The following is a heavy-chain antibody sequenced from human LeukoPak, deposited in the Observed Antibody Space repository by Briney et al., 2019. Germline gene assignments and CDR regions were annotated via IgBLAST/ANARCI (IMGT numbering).Heavy chain of an antibody. CDR2: ISSTSSYI. Sequence: PGGSLRLSCAASGFTFSNYAMHWVRQAPGKGLEWVSSISSTSSYIYYADSVKGRFTISRDNVKNSLYLQMNSLRAEDTAVYYCARDLTVAQEYYFDYWGQGTLVTVSS. J-gene: IGHJ4*02. CDR3: ARDLTVAQEYYFDY. V-gene: IGHV3-21*01. CDR1: GFTFSNYA.